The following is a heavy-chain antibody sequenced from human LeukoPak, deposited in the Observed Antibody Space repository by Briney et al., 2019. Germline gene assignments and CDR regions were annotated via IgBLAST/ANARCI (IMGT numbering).Heavy chain of an antibody. CDR1: GCTLTGYY. J-gene: IGHJ6*04. CDR2: INPNSGGT. V-gene: IGHV1-2*02. Sequence: ASVTVTCTASGCTLTGYYYHWVRQAPAQGLEWMGWINPNSGGTNNEHKFQGRDTMPRDTSISTAYMELSRLRSDDTAVYCCNGSVSAYYYYGMEVWGEGDTVSVSS. D-gene: IGHD3-10*01. CDR3: NGSVSAYYYYGMEV.